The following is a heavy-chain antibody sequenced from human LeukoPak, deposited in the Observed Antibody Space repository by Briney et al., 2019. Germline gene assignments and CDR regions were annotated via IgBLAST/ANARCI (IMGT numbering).Heavy chain of an antibody. Sequence: SETLCLTCTVSGGSISSYYWSWLRQPPGKGLEWIGYIYYSGSTNYNPSLKSRVTISVDTSKNQFSLKLSSVTAADTAVYYCARGNVDTAMVWFDYWGQGTLVSASS. V-gene: IGHV4-59*01. D-gene: IGHD5-18*01. CDR1: GGSISSYY. J-gene: IGHJ4*02. CDR2: IYYSGST. CDR3: ARGNVDTAMVWFDY.